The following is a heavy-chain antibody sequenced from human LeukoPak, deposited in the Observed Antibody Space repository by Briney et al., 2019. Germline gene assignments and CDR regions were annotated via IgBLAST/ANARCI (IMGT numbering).Heavy chain of an antibody. CDR3: ARDRNYYGSGSYDSPLATLGDY. CDR1: GYTFTSYG. J-gene: IGHJ4*02. D-gene: IGHD3-10*01. V-gene: IGHV1-18*01. CDR2: ISAYNGNT. Sequence: GASVKVSCKASGYTFTSYGISWVRQAPGQGLEWMGCISAYNGNTNYAQKLQGRVTMTTDTSTSTAYMELRSLRSDDTAVYYCARDRNYYGSGSYDSPLATLGDYWGQGTLVTVSS.